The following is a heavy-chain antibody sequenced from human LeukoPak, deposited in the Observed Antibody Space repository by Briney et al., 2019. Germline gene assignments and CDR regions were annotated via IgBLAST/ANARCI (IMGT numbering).Heavy chain of an antibody. CDR2: IKEDGSEK. CDR3: AREAISVDRGVIAFEY. Sequence: GGSLRLSCAASGFTFNNYAMSWVRQAPGKGLEWVANIKEDGSEKYYVDSVKGRFTISRDNAKKLLYLQMNSLRAEDTAVYYCAREAISVDRGVIAFEYWGQGTLVTVSS. CDR1: GFTFNNYA. V-gene: IGHV3-7*01. J-gene: IGHJ4*02. D-gene: IGHD3-10*01.